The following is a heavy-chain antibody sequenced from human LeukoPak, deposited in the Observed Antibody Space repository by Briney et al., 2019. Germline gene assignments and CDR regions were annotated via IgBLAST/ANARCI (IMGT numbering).Heavy chain of an antibody. V-gene: IGHV3-23*01. Sequence: GGSLRLSCAASGFTFSSYAMSWVRQAPGKGLEWVSAICGSGGSTYYADSVKGRFTISRDNSKNTLYRQMNSLRAEDTAVYYCAKSGTVRQLALPTYFDYWGQGTLVTVSS. J-gene: IGHJ4*02. CDR2: ICGSGGST. CDR3: AKSGTVRQLALPTYFDY. D-gene: IGHD6-6*01. CDR1: GFTFSSYA.